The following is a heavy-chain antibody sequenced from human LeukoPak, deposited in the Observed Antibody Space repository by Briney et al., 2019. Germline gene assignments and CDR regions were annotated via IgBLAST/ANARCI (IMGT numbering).Heavy chain of an antibody. J-gene: IGHJ6*03. CDR2: INAGNGNT. CDR1: GYTFTSYA. D-gene: IGHD6-6*01. CDR3: ARGFEYSSSSVSYYYMDV. Sequence: ASVKVSCKASGYTFTSYAMHWVRQAPGQRLEWMGWINAGNGNTKYSQKFQGRVTITRVTSASTAYMELSSLRSEDTAVYYCARGFEYSSSSVSYYYMDVWGKGTTVTVSS. V-gene: IGHV1-3*01.